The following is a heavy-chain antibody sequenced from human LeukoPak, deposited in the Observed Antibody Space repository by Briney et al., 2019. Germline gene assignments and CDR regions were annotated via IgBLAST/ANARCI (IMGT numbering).Heavy chain of an antibody. CDR2: INPSGGST. J-gene: IGHJ4*02. D-gene: IGHD6-19*01. CDR1: GYTFTSYY. CDR3: AGYSSGWNFDY. V-gene: IGHV1-46*01. Sequence: GASVKVSCKASGYTFTSYYMHWVRQAPGQGLEWMGIINPSGGSTSYAQKFQGRVTMTRDTSTSTVYMELSSLRSEDTAVYYCAGYSSGWNFDYWGQGTLVTVSS.